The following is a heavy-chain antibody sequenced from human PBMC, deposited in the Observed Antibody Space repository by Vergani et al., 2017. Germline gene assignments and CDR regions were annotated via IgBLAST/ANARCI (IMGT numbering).Heavy chain of an antibody. J-gene: IGHJ4*03. CDR1: GFTFSDYY. CDR3: ARATAVVRGEIDY. V-gene: IGHV3-11*01. CDR2: ISDSGDIV. D-gene: IGHD4-23*01. Sequence: QVQLVESGGGLVKPGGFLRLSCAASGFTFSDYYMGWIRQAPGKGLEWVSYISDSGDIVYYADSVRGRFTISRDNAKNSLFLQMKSLRDEDAAIYYCARATAVVRGEIDYWGQGTLVTVSS.